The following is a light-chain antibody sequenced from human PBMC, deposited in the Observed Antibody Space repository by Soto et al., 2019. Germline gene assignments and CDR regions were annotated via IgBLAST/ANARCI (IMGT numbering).Light chain of an antibody. Sequence: IQLTQSPSSLSASVGARVTVTCRASQGIGTYLVWYQQKSGKADTVLIYASSTLQTGVPSRFSGSGSGTDGSITLSSLHPEDVHTYYCQQVDSYPRTFGQGTKVDIK. J-gene: IGKJ1*01. CDR3: QQVDSYPRT. V-gene: IGKV1-9*01. CDR1: QGIGTY. CDR2: ASS.